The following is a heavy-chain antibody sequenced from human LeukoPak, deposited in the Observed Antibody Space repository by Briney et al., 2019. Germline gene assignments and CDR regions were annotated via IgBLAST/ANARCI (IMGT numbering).Heavy chain of an antibody. CDR3: TLVTVASAFDY. D-gene: IGHD5-12*01. J-gene: IGHJ4*02. Sequence: GGSLRLSCAASGFTFTNYWMSWVRQAPGKGLEWVAVISYDGSNKYYADSVKGRFTISRDNSKNTLYLQMNSLRAEDTAVYYCTLVTVASAFDYWGQGTLVTVSS. CDR1: GFTFTNYW. V-gene: IGHV3-30*03. CDR2: ISYDGSNK.